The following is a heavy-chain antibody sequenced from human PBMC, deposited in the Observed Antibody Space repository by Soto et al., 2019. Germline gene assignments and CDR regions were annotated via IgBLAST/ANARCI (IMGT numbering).Heavy chain of an antibody. CDR1: GFTFSSYG. V-gene: IGHV3-33*01. CDR2: IWYDGSNK. CDR3: ARETGYSSGWWNYYYYYYMDV. D-gene: IGHD6-19*01. Sequence: QVQLVESGGGVVQPGRSLRLSCAASGFTFSSYGMHWVRQAPGKGLEWVAGIWYDGSNKYYADSVKGRFTISRDNSKNTLYLQMNSLRAEDTAVYYCARETGYSSGWWNYYYYYYMDVWGKGTTVTVSS. J-gene: IGHJ6*03.